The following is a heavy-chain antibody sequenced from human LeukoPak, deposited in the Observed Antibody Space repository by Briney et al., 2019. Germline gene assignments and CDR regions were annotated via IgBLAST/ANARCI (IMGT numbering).Heavy chain of an antibody. D-gene: IGHD5-24*01. CDR1: GGSISSYY. J-gene: IGHJ4*02. Sequence: SETLSLTCTVSGGSISSYYWSWIRQPPGKGLEWIGYIYYSGSTNYNPSLKSRVTISVDTSENQFSLKLSSVTAADTAVYYCAREKMATIDYWGQGTLVTVSS. V-gene: IGHV4-59*01. CDR2: IYYSGST. CDR3: AREKMATIDY.